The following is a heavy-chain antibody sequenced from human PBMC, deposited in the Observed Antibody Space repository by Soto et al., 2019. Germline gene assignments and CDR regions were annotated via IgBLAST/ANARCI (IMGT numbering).Heavy chain of an antibody. Sequence: QVQLVQSGAEVKKPGSSVKVSCKASGGTFSSYAISWVRQAPGQGLEWMGAIIPIFGTANYAQKFQGRVTMASDESTRTACMEQSSLRSEDTAVYYCARAQEKAYDVWGQGTMVTVAS. CDR1: GGTFSSYA. CDR3: ARAQEKAYDV. CDR2: IIPIFGTA. J-gene: IGHJ3*01. V-gene: IGHV1-69*05.